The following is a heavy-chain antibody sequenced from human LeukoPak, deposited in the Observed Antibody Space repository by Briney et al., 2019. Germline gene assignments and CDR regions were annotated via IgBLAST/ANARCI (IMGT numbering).Heavy chain of an antibody. Sequence: GASVKVSCKASGYTFSNYAVHWVRQAPGQRLEWMGWINVGTGYTRYSRKFQGRLTISRDTSASTAYMDLSSLRSEDTAVYFCARHAPITYYFDYWGQGTLVTVSS. J-gene: IGHJ4*02. D-gene: IGHD3-10*01. CDR1: GYTFSNYA. CDR3: ARHAPITYYFDY. CDR2: INVGTGYT. V-gene: IGHV1-3*01.